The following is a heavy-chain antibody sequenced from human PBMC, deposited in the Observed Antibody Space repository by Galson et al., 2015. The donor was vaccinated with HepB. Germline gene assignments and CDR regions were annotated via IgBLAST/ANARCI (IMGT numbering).Heavy chain of an antibody. CDR1: GYSFTSYW. Sequence: QSGAEVKKPGESLRISCKGSGYSFTSYWISWVRQMPGKGLEWMGRIDPSDSYTNYSPSFQGHVTISADKSISTAYLQWSSLKASDTAMYYCARRLFTAGSLNWFDPWGQGTLVTVSS. CDR3: ARRLFTAGSLNWFDP. D-gene: IGHD2-15*01. J-gene: IGHJ5*02. CDR2: IDPSDSYT. V-gene: IGHV5-10-1*01.